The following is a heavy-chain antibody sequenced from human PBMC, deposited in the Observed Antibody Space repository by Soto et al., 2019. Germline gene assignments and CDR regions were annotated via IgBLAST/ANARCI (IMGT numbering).Heavy chain of an antibody. J-gene: IGHJ4*02. CDR3: ARYRYCSTTRCYSGIDN. D-gene: IGHD2-2*01. CDR1: GGSFSGYY. Sequence: SETLSLTCAVYGGSFSGYYWSWIRQPPGKGLEWIGEINHSGSTNYNPSLKSRVTISVDTSKNQFSLKLSSVTAADTAVYYCARYRYCSTTRCYSGIDNWGQGALVTVSS. CDR2: INHSGST. V-gene: IGHV4-34*01.